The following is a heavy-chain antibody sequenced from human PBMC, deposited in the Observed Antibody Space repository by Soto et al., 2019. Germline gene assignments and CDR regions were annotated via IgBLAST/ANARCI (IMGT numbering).Heavy chain of an antibody. CDR1: GGSISSGRYY. J-gene: IGHJ5*02. CDR2: IYYSGST. D-gene: IGHD2-15*01. CDR3: ARHSDCSGGSCYSEYFAVGNWFDP. V-gene: IGHV4-39*01. Sequence: QLQLQESGPGLVKPSETLSLTCTVSGGSISSGRYYWGWIRQPPGKGLEWIGSIYYSGSTYSNPSPKSRVTIFVDTSKNQFSLRLSSVTAADTAVYYCARHSDCSGGSCYSEYFAVGNWFDPWGQGTLVTVSS.